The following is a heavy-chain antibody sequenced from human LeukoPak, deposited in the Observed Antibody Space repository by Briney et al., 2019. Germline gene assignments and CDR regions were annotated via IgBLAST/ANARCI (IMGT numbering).Heavy chain of an antibody. Sequence: GGSLRLSCAASGFTFSAYWMHWVRQAPGKGLVWVSLINRDGSYTTHADSMKGRFTISRDNAKNSLYLQMNSLRAEDTAVYYCARGLPAAIHNWFDPWGQGTLVTVSS. CDR3: ARGLPAAIHNWFDP. CDR2: INRDGSYT. CDR1: GFTFSAYW. V-gene: IGHV3-74*01. D-gene: IGHD2-2*02. J-gene: IGHJ5*02.